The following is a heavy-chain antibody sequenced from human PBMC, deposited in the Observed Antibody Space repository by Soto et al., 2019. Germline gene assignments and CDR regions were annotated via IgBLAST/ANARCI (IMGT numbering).Heavy chain of an antibody. V-gene: IGHV4-61*01. Sequence: PSETLSLTCTVSGGSVSSGSYYWSWIRQPPGKGLEWIGYIYYSGSANYNPSLKSRVTISVDTSKNQFSLKLSSVTAADTGVYYCARVPMVRGVPFDPWGQGTLVTVSS. CDR1: GGSVSSGSYY. D-gene: IGHD3-10*01. J-gene: IGHJ5*02. CDR2: IYYSGSA. CDR3: ARVPMVRGVPFDP.